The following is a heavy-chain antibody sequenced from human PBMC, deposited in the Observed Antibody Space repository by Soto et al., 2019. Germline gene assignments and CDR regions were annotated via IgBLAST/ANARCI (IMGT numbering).Heavy chain of an antibody. Sequence: GGSLRLSCAASVFTFSSYAMSWVRQAPGKGLEWVSAISGSGGSTYYADSVKGRFTISRDNSKNTLYLQMNSLRAEDTAVYYCAKGVSPIVLMASRNWGQGTLVTVSS. CDR2: ISGSGGST. D-gene: IGHD2-8*01. V-gene: IGHV3-23*01. CDR1: VFTFSSYA. CDR3: AKGVSPIVLMASRN. J-gene: IGHJ4*02.